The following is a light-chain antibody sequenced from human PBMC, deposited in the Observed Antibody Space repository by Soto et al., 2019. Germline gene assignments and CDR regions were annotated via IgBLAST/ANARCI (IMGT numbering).Light chain of an antibody. CDR2: GNS. CDR3: QSYDSSLSGSV. V-gene: IGLV1-40*01. J-gene: IGLJ2*01. Sequence: QSVLTQPPSVSGAPGQRVTISCTGSSSNIVAGYDVHWYQQLPGTSPKLLIYGNSNRPSGVPDRFAGSKSGTSASLAITGLQAEDESDSYCQSYDSSLSGSVFGGGTKLTVL. CDR1: SSNIVAGYD.